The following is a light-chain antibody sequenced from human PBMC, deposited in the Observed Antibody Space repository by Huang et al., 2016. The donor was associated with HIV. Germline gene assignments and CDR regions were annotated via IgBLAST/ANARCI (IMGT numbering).Light chain of an antibody. J-gene: IGKJ4*01. CDR3: QQRSKWPLT. CDR1: QSIGTY. CDR2: DAS. V-gene: IGKV3-11*01. Sequence: EIVLTQSPVTLSLSPGDRATLSCRASQSIGTYLAWYQQQSGQAPRLLIYDASNRAAGVPARFSASGSETDFTLTIDSLDPDDFAIYHCQQRSKWPLTFGGGTKVEMK.